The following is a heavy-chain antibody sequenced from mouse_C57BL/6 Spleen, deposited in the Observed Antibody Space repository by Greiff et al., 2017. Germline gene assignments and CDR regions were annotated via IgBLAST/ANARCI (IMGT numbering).Heavy chain of an antibody. Sequence: QVQLKQSGAELARPGASVKMSCKASGYTFTSYTMHWVKQRPGQGLEWIGYINPSRGYTKYNQKFKDKATLTADKSSSTAYMQLSSLTSEDSAVYYCARVLYYGNYVAFDYWGQGTTLTVSS. CDR1: GYTFTSYT. D-gene: IGHD2-1*01. CDR2: INPSRGYT. V-gene: IGHV1-4*01. J-gene: IGHJ2*01. CDR3: ARVLYYGNYVAFDY.